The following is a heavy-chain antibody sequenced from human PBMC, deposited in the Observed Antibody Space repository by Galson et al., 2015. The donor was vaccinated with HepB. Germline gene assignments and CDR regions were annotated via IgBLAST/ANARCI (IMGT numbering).Heavy chain of an antibody. Sequence: SLRLSCAASGFTFSGYAMSWVRQAPGKGLEWVSAISGSGGSTYYADSVKGRFTISRDNSKNTLYLQMNSLRAEDTAVYYCAKDLGDSGSLYWGQGTLVTVSS. D-gene: IGHD1-26*01. V-gene: IGHV3-23*01. CDR2: ISGSGGST. CDR1: GFTFSGYA. CDR3: AKDLGDSGSLY. J-gene: IGHJ4*02.